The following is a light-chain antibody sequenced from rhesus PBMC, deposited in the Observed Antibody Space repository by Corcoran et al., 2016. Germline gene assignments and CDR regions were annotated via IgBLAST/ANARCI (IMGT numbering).Light chain of an antibody. J-gene: IGKJ2*01. CDR2: KAY. CDR1: ENVNNY. CDR3: QHGYGTPYS. Sequence: DIQMTQSPSSLSASVGDRVTITCRASENVNNYLNWYQQQPGKAPKLLIYKAYTLQSGVPSRFSGSGSGTDYTFTISSLQPEDVATYYCQHGYGTPYSFGQGTKVEIK. V-gene: IGKV1-74*01.